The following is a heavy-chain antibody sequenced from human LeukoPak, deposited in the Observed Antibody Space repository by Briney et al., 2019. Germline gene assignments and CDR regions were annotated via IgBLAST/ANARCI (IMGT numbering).Heavy chain of an antibody. D-gene: IGHD5-18*01. Sequence: SETLSLTCTVSGGSISSYYWSWIRQPPGKGLEWIGYIYYSGSTNYNPSLKSRVTISVDTSKNQFSLKLSSVTAADTAVYYCATRSRGYSYGYLIYWGQGTLVTVSS. CDR2: IYYSGST. V-gene: IGHV4-59*12. CDR3: ATRSRGYSYGYLIY. J-gene: IGHJ4*02. CDR1: GGSISSYY.